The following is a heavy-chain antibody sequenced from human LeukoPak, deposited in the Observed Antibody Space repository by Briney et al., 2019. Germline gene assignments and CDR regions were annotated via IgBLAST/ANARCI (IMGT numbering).Heavy chain of an antibody. CDR1: GGTFSSYA. D-gene: IGHD3-3*01. CDR3: ARTREIWSGYHRGYFDY. CDR2: IIPIFGTA. J-gene: IGHJ4*02. V-gene: IGHV1-69*13. Sequence: ASVKVSCKASGGTFSSYAISWVRQAPGQGLEWMGGIIPIFGTANYAQKFQGRVTITADESTSTAYMKLSSLRSEDTAVYYCARTREIWSGYHRGYFDYWGQGTLVTVSS.